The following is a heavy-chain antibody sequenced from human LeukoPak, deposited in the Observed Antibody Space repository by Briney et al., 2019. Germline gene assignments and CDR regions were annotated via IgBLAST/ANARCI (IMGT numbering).Heavy chain of an antibody. CDR1: GFTFSSYG. Sequence: GGSLRLSCAASGFTFSSYGMNWVRQAPGKGLEWLSYLSNTGNIHYAQSVKGRFTISRDNAKSSPYLQMDGLRAEDTAVYYCARRGDSPMIGDHWGQGILVTVAS. CDR3: ARRGDSPMIGDH. D-gene: IGHD3-10*02. CDR2: LSNTGNI. J-gene: IGHJ4*02. V-gene: IGHV3-48*01.